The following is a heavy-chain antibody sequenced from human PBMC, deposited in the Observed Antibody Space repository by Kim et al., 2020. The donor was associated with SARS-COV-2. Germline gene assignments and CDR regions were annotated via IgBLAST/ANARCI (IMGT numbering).Heavy chain of an antibody. CDR3: ARGVGSSAWVDP. CDR1: GGYISTYY. V-gene: IGHV4-59*13. D-gene: IGHD6-6*01. J-gene: IGHJ5*02. CDR2: IYYGGGT. Sequence: SETLSLTCTVSGGYISTYYWSWIRQPPGKGLEWIGYIYYGGGTNHNPSLKSRFTISVDTSKNQFSLKLTSVTAADTAVYYCARGVGSSAWVDPWGQGTLVIVSS.